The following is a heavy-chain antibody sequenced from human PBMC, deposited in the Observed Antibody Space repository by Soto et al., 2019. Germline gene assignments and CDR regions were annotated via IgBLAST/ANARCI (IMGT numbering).Heavy chain of an antibody. CDR3: ARALPNYYDSSGSFDY. CDR1: GGTFSSYA. D-gene: IGHD3-22*01. V-gene: IGHV1-69*01. CDR2: IIPICGTA. J-gene: IGHJ4*02. Sequence: QVQLVQSGAEVKKPGSSVKVSCTASGGTFSSYAISWVRQAPGQGLEWMGGIIPICGTANYAQKFQGRVTITADESTSTAYMELSSLRSDDTAVYYCARALPNYYDSSGSFDYWGQGTLVTVSS.